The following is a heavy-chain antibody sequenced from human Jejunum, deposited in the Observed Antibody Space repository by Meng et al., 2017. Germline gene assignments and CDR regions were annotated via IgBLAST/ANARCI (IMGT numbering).Heavy chain of an antibody. CDR1: GYPFGRFG. CDR2: ISAYTGKT. V-gene: IGHV1-18*01. CDR3: ARDKYAYALGYFDY. Sequence: QVELVQSGAEVKKPGASMKVSCKASGYPFGRFGVSWIRQAPGQGLEWVGWISAYTGKTDYAQKFQGRVLMTAETSTTTVYMELTSLTSDDTAVYYCARDKYAYALGYFDYWGQGTLVTVSS. J-gene: IGHJ4*02. D-gene: IGHD2-2*01.